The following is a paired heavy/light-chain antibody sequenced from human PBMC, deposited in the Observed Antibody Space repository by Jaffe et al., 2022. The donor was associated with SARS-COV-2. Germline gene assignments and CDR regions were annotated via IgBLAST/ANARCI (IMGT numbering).Heavy chain of an antibody. J-gene: IGHJ3*02. CDR3: AHSLTYYYDSSGYYFDAFDI. CDR2: IYWDDDK. V-gene: IGHV2-5*02. CDR1: GFSLSTSGVG. D-gene: IGHD3-22*01. Sequence: QITLKESGPTLVKPTQTLTLTCTFSGFSLSTSGVGVGWIRQPPGKALEWLALIYWDDDKRYSPSLKSRLTITKDTSKNQVVLTMTNMDPVDTATYYCAHSLTYYYDSSGYYFDAFDIWGQGTMVTVSS.
Light chain of an antibody. V-gene: IGKV1-39*01. CDR3: QQSYSL. CDR1: QSISSY. J-gene: IGKJ3*01. CDR2: AAS. Sequence: DIQMTQSPSSLSASVGDRVTITCRASQSISSYLNWYQQKPGKAPKLLIYAASSLQSGVPSRFSGSGSGTDFTLTISSLQPEDFATYYCQQSYSLFGPGTKVDIK.